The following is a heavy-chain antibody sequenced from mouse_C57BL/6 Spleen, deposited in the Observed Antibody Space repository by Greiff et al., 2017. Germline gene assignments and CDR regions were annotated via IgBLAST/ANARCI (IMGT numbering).Heavy chain of an antibody. J-gene: IGHJ2*01. V-gene: IGHV1-80*01. D-gene: IGHD2-4*01. CDR2: IYPGDGDT. Sequence: VHLVESGAELVKPGASVKISCKASGYAFSSYWMNWVKQRPGKGLEWIGQIYPGDGDTNYNGKFKGKATLTADKSSSTAYMQLSSLTSEDSAVYFCARGYYDYDGRDYWGQGTTLTVSS. CDR1: GYAFSSYW. CDR3: ARGYYDYDGRDY.